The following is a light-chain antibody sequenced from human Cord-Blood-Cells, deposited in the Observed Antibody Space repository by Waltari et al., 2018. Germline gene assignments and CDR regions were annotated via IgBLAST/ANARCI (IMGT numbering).Light chain of an antibody. CDR3: QSYDSSLSGYV. V-gene: IGLV1-40*01. Sequence: QSVLTQPPSVSGAPGQRVTISCTGRISNIWAGYDVHWYQQLPGTAPKLLIYGNSKRPSGVPDRFSGSKSGTSASLAITGLQAEDEADYYCQSYDSSLSGYVFGTGTKVTVL. CDR1: ISNIWAGYD. CDR2: GNS. J-gene: IGLJ1*01.